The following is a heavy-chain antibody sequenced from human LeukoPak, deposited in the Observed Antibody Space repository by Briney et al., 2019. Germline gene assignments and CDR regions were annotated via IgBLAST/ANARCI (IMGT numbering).Heavy chain of an antibody. CDR3: ARNPEGNSWGYFDY. J-gene: IGHJ4*02. Sequence: SVKVSCKASGGAFSSYAISWVRQAPGQGLEWMGGIIPIFGTANYAQKFQGRVTITTDESTSTAYMELSSLRSEDTAVYYCARNPEGNSWGYFDYWGQGTLVTVSS. V-gene: IGHV1-69*05. CDR1: GGAFSSYA. CDR2: IIPIFGTA. D-gene: IGHD4-23*01.